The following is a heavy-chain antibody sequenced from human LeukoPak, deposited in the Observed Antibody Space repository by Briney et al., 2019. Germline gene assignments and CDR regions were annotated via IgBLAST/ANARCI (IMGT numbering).Heavy chain of an antibody. D-gene: IGHD6-13*01. CDR3: ARHPPYSSSWLSLDY. CDR1: GGSISSSAYY. V-gene: IGHV4-39*01. J-gene: IGHJ4*02. CDR2: IYYSGST. Sequence: MPSETLSLTCTVSGGSISSSAYYWGWIRQPPGKGLEWVGSIYYSGSTYYNPSLKSRVTISVDTSKNQLSLKLSSVTAADTAVYYCARHPPYSSSWLSLDYWGQGTLVTVSS.